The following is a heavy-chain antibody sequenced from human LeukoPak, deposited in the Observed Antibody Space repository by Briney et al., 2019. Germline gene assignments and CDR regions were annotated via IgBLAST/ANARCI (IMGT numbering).Heavy chain of an antibody. Sequence: GGSLRLSCAASAFTFSSYWMHWVRQAPGKGLEWVSRIKGDESSINYADSVEGRFTISRDNAKNTVYLQMNSLRGEDTAVYYCARMPRGPDVWGKGTTVTVSS. CDR2: IKGDESSI. J-gene: IGHJ6*04. CDR3: ARMPRGPDV. D-gene: IGHD2-2*01. V-gene: IGHV3-74*01. CDR1: AFTFSSYW.